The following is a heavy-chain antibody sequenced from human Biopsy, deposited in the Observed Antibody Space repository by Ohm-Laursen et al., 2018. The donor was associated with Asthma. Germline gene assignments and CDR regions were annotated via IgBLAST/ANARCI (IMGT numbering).Heavy chain of an antibody. D-gene: IGHD3-22*01. J-gene: IGHJ4*02. Sequence: SLRLSCAPSGFAVSRDHMFWVRQAPGKGLEWVSVIYSGGTSHTADSVRGRFTISRDYSKNTLYLQMHSLRAEDTAVYYCARGDSSNWSHYYFDYWGQGTLVIVSA. CDR1: GFAVSRDH. CDR2: IYSGGTS. V-gene: IGHV3-53*01. CDR3: ARGDSSNWSHYYFDY.